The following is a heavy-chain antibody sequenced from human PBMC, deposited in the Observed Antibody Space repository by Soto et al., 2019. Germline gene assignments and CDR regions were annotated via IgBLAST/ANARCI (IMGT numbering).Heavy chain of an antibody. CDR2: IYSGGST. CDR1: GFTVSSNY. Sequence: EVQLVESGGGLVQPGGSLRLSCAASGFTVSSNYMSWVRQAPGKGLEWVSVIYSGGSTYYADSVKGRFTISRHNSKNTLYLQMNSMRAEDTAVYYCARGSLYDYYYYLDVWGKGTTVTVSS. J-gene: IGHJ6*03. V-gene: IGHV3-53*04. CDR3: ARGSLYDYYYYLDV.